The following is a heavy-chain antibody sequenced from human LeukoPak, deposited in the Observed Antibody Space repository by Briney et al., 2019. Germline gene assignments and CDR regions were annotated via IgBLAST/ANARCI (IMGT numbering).Heavy chain of an antibody. Sequence: GSLRLSCAASGFTFSSYAMSWVRQAPGKGLEWVSAISGSGGSTYYADSVKGRFTISRDNSKNTLYLQMNSLRAEDTAVYYCAKDNHYYDSSGYYFDYWGQGTLVTVSS. J-gene: IGHJ4*02. CDR1: GFTFSSYA. V-gene: IGHV3-23*01. CDR3: AKDNHYYDSSGYYFDY. CDR2: ISGSGGST. D-gene: IGHD3-22*01.